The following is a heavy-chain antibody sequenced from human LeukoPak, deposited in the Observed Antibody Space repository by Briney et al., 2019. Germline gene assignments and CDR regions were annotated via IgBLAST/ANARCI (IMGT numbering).Heavy chain of an antibody. D-gene: IGHD3-10*01. CDR2: IIPIFGTA. V-gene: IGHV1-69*05. CDR3: AREYYGSGSYYRGY. J-gene: IGHJ4*02. Sequence: SVKVSCKASGGTFSSYAISWMLQAPGQGLEWMGRIIPIFGTANYAQKFQGRVTITTDESTSTAYMELSSLRSEDTAVYYCAREYYGSGSYYRGYWGQGTLVTVSS. CDR1: GGTFSSYA.